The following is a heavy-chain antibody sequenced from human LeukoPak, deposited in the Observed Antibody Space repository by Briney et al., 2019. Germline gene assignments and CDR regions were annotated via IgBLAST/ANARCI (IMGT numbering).Heavy chain of an antibody. CDR3: AKDSSTWGNRYFDY. V-gene: IGHV3-30*18. D-gene: IGHD2-2*01. CDR2: ISHDGTKN. CDR1: GFTFSSYG. Sequence: GGSLRLSCAVSGFTFSSYGIHWVRQASGKGLEWVTFISHDGTKNYYADSVKGRFTVSRDNSKNTLYLQMDSLRADDTAVYYCAKDSSTWGNRYFDYWGQGTLVTVSS. J-gene: IGHJ4*02.